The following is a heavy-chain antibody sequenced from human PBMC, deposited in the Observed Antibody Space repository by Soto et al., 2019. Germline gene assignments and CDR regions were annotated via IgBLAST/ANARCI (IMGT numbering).Heavy chain of an antibody. CDR2: ISPYNGNT. V-gene: IGHV1-18*04. J-gene: IGHJ6*02. CDR3: AREGPNYYYYYGMDV. Sequence: QVQLVQSGAEVKKPGASVKISCKASGYTFATYGFSWVRQAPGQGLEWMGWISPYNGNTHYVQKLQGRVTMTTDTSTSTAYMELRSLRSDDTAVYYCAREGPNYYYYYGMDVWGQGTTVTVSS. CDR1: GYTFATYG.